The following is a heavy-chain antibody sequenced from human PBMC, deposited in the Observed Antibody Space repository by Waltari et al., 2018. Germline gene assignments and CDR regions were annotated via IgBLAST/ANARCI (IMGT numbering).Heavy chain of an antibody. Sequence: QVQLVQSGAEVKKPGSSVKVSCKASGGTFSSYAISWVRQAPGQGLEWMGGIIPIFGTANYEQKFQGRVTITTDESTSTAYMELSSLRSEDTAVYYCAGPDYGDYSSTFDIWGQGTMVTVSS. D-gene: IGHD4-17*01. J-gene: IGHJ3*02. CDR3: AGPDYGDYSSTFDI. V-gene: IGHV1-69*05. CDR2: IIPIFGTA. CDR1: GGTFSSYA.